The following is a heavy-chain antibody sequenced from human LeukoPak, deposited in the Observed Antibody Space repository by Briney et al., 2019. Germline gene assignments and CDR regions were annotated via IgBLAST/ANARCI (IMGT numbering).Heavy chain of an antibody. Sequence: VASVKVSCKTSGYTFTSNAITWVRQAPGQGLEWIGWINPYNGARDSAQRFQDRVTMTTDTSTSTAYMELNSLRSDDTAVYHCARIQGSLGGFDSWGQGALVTVSS. CDR2: INPYNGAR. CDR3: ARIQGSLGGFDS. D-gene: IGHD1-26*01. CDR1: GYTFTSNA. J-gene: IGHJ4*02. V-gene: IGHV1-18*01.